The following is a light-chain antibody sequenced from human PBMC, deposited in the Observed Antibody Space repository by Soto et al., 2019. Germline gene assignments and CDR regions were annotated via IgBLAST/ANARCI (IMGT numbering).Light chain of an antibody. CDR3: CSNAGSYPFV. CDR2: DVD. V-gene: IGLV2-11*01. J-gene: IGLJ1*01. Sequence: QSVLTQPRSVSGSPGQPVTISCTGTSSDVGGYNYVSWYQHHTGKAPKLMIYDVDKRPSGVPGRFSGSKSGNTASLTISGLQAEDEADYYCCSNAGSYPFVFGTGTKVTVL. CDR1: SSDVGGYNY.